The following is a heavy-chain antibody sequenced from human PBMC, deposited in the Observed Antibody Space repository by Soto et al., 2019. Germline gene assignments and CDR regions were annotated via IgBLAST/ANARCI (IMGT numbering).Heavy chain of an antibody. CDR1: GGTFSSYG. D-gene: IGHD2-15*01. V-gene: IGHV1-69*06. J-gene: IGHJ5*02. Sequence: QVQLVQSGAEVKKPGSSVKVSCKASGGTFSSYGISWVRQAPGQGLEWMGGIIPIFGTANYAQKFQGRVTITADKSTSTAYMELSSLRSEDTAVYYCASRGYCSGGSCSTGTGGFDPWGQGTLVTVSS. CDR3: ASRGYCSGGSCSTGTGGFDP. CDR2: IIPIFGTA.